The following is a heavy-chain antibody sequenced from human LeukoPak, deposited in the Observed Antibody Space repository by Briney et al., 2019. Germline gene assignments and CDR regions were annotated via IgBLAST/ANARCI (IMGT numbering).Heavy chain of an antibody. D-gene: IGHD1-1*01. Sequence: ASVKVSCKVSGYTLTELSMHWVRQAPGKGLEWMGGFDPEDGETIYAQKFQGRVTMTEDTSTDTAYMELSSLRSEDTAVYYCASQGGTTHDYYYYYGMDVWGQGTTVTVSS. J-gene: IGHJ6*02. CDR2: FDPEDGET. CDR1: GYTLTELS. CDR3: ASQGGTTHDYYYYYGMDV. V-gene: IGHV1-24*01.